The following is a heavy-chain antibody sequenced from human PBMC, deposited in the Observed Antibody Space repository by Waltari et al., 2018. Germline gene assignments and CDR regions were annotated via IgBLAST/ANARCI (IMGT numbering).Heavy chain of an antibody. V-gene: IGHV1-69*01. D-gene: IGHD1-26*01. Sequence: QVQLVQSGAEVKKPGSSVNVSCKASGATFNTYALTWVRQAPGQGLEWMGGIILVVGTANYAQKFRGRVTGTADESTSTVDMEVRSLTSEDPAVYYCARIKESGRSRMGPFDCWGQGTLVTVSS. CDR1: GATFNTYA. CDR3: ARIKESGRSRMGPFDC. CDR2: IILVVGTA. J-gene: IGHJ4*02.